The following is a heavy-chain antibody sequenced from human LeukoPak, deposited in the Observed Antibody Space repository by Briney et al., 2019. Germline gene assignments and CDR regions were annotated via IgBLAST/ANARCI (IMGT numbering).Heavy chain of an antibody. CDR2: IYYGGST. CDR1: GGPISSSSYS. CDR3: VSPRGFSYGYFDY. D-gene: IGHD5-18*01. V-gene: IGHV4-39*01. Sequence: KPSETLSLTCTVSGGPISSSSYSWGWIRQPPGKGLEWIGSIYYGGSTYYNPSLKSRVTISVDTSKNQFSLKLSSVTAADTAVYYCVSPRGFSYGYFDYWGQGTLVTVSS. J-gene: IGHJ4*02.